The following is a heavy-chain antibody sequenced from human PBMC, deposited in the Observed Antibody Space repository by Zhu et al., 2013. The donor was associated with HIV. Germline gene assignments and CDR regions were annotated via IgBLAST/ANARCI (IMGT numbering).Heavy chain of an antibody. CDR3: ARFYVRGPTPYAMDV. CDR1: GYTFISYI. Sequence: QVQLVQSGAEVKKPGASVKVSCKASGYTFISYIMHWVRQAPGQSLEWMGWINTGNGNTKYSQKFQDRVSITRDTSASTAYMELSSLRSEDTAIYYCARFYVRGPTPYAMDVWGQGTTVTVSS. D-gene: IGHD3-10*02. CDR2: INTGNGNT. V-gene: IGHV1-3*04. J-gene: IGHJ6*02.